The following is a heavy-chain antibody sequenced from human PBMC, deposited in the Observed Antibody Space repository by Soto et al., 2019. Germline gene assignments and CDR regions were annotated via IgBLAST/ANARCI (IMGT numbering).Heavy chain of an antibody. CDR1: GFTFDDYA. CDR3: AKDAVKGPNYDYYGMDV. CDR2: ISWNSGSI. J-gene: IGHJ6*01. Sequence: EVQLVESGGGLVQPGRSLRLSCAASGFTFDDYAMHWVRQAPGKGLEWVSGISWNSGSIGYADSVKGRFTISRDNAKNSLYLQMNSLRAEDTALYYCAKDAVKGPNYDYYGMDVW. V-gene: IGHV3-9*01. D-gene: IGHD3-22*01.